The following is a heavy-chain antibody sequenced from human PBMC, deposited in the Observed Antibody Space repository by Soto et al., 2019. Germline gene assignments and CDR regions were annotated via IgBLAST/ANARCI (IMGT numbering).Heavy chain of an antibody. D-gene: IGHD6-13*01. Sequence: SVKVSCKASGGTFSSYTISWVRQAPGQGLEWMGRIIPILGIANYARKFQGRVTITGDTSTSTAYMELSSLRSEDTAVYYCARDSDSRTTMDVWGKGTTVTVSS. V-gene: IGHV1-69*04. CDR3: ARDSDSRTTMDV. CDR1: GGTFSSYT. J-gene: IGHJ6*03. CDR2: IIPILGIA.